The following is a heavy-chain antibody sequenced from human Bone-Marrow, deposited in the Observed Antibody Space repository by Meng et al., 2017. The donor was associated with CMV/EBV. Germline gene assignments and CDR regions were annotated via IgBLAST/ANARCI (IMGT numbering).Heavy chain of an antibody. J-gene: IGHJ4*02. V-gene: IGHV4-39*01. CDR2: IYYSGST. Sequence: CTVPGGSSSSSSYYWGWIRQPPGKGPEWIGSIYYSGSTYYNPSRKSRVTISVDTSKNQFSLKLSSVTAADTAVYYCARLLEGDYGDYWGQGTLVTVSS. CDR3: ARLLEGDYGDY. CDR1: GGSSSSSSYY.